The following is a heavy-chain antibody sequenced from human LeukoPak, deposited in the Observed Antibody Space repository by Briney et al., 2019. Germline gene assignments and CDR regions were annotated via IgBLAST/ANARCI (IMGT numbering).Heavy chain of an antibody. V-gene: IGHV3-21*01. CDR1: GFTFSSYN. D-gene: IGHD6-13*01. CDR3: AREVAAGTGY. J-gene: IGHJ4*02. Sequence: GGSPRLSCAASGFTFSSYNMNWVRQAPGKGLEWVSSISSSSSYIYYADSVKGRFTISRDNAKNSLYLQMNSLRAEDTAVYYCAREVAAGTGYWGQGTLVTVSS. CDR2: ISSSSSYI.